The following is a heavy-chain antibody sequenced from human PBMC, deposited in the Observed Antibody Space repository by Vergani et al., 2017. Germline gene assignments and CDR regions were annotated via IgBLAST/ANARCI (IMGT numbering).Heavy chain of an antibody. D-gene: IGHD3-16*01. CDR3: AKVGGHPSYYFDY. CDR2: ISSSSSYI. J-gene: IGHJ4*02. CDR1: GFTFSSYS. Sequence: EVQLVESGGGLVKPGGSLRLSCAASGFTFSSYSMNWVRQAPGKGLEWVSSISSSSSYIYYADSVKGRFTISRDNAKNSLYLQMNSLRAEDTAVYYCAKVGGHPSYYFDYWGQGTLVTVSS. V-gene: IGHV3-21*04.